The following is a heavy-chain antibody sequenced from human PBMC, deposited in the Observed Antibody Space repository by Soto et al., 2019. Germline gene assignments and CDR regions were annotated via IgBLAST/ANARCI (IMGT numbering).Heavy chain of an antibody. CDR2: TYTSGST. D-gene: IGHD2-15*01. CDR1: GGSISSYY. V-gene: IGHV4-4*07. Sequence: SETLSLTCTVSGGSISSYYWSWIRQPAGKGLEWIGRTYTSGSTNYNPSLKSRVTMSVDTSKNQFSLKLSSVTAADTAVYYCAREVVVVVAAGWFDPWGQGTLVTSPQ. CDR3: AREVVVVVAAGWFDP. J-gene: IGHJ5*02.